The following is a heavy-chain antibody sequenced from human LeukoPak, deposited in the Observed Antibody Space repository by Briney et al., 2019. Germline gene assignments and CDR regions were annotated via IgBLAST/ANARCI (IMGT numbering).Heavy chain of an antibody. CDR3: AKDKGSFGGVIVIFDY. V-gene: IGHV3-23*01. CDR1: GFTFSSYA. CDR2: ISGSGGST. Sequence: GESLRLSCAASGFTFSSYAMSWVHQAPGKGLEWVSAISGSGGSTYYADSVKGRFTISRDNSKNTLYLQMNSLRAEDTAVYYCAKDKGSFGGVIVIFDYWGQGTLVTVSS. J-gene: IGHJ4*02. D-gene: IGHD3-16*02.